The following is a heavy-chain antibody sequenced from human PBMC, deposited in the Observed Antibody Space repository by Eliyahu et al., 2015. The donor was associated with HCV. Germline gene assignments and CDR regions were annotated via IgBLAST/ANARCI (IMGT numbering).Heavy chain of an antibody. Sequence: QVQLQESGPGLVKPSETLSLTCTVSGASISXYYWNWIRQPPGKGLEWIGYMYYSGRTNYNPTXKSRVTISVDTSKNQFSLKLSSVTAADTAVYYCARDHPYTSSSNRQNNWFDPWGQGTLVSVSS. CDR2: MYYSGRT. CDR1: GASISXYY. V-gene: IGHV4-59*01. D-gene: IGHD6-13*01. J-gene: IGHJ5*02. CDR3: ARDHPYTSSSNRQNNWFDP.